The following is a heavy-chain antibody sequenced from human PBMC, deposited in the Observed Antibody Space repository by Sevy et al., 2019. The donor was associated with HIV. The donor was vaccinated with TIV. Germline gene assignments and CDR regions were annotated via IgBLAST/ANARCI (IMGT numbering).Heavy chain of an antibody. CDR1: GFIFSSYA. J-gene: IGHJ6*02. V-gene: IGHV3-30*01. D-gene: IGHD2-2*01. CDR3: ARDGDIVVVPAATRGYYGMDV. CDR2: ISYDGSNK. Sequence: GGSLRLSCAASGFIFSSYAMHWVRQTPGKGLEWVAVISYDGSNKYYADSVKGRFTISRDNSKNTLYLQMNSLRAEDTAVYYCARDGDIVVVPAATRGYYGMDVWGQGTTVTVSS.